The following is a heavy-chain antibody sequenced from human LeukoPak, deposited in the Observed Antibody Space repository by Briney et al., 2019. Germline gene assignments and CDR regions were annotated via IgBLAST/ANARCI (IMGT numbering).Heavy chain of an antibody. D-gene: IGHD4-17*01. V-gene: IGHV3-48*02. J-gene: IGHJ4*02. CDR2: ISSSSTI. CDR3: ARDSNYGGNYDY. Sequence: GGSLRLSCAASGFTFSSYSMNWVRQAPGKGLEWVSYISSSSTIYYADSVKGRFTISRDNAKSSLYLQMNSLRDEDTAVYYCARDSNYGGNYDYWGQGTLVTVSS. CDR1: GFTFSSYS.